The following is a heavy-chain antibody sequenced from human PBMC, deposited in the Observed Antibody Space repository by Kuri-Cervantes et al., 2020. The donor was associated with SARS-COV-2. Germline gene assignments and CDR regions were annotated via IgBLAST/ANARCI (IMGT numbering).Heavy chain of an antibody. J-gene: IGHJ4*02. CDR1: GGSISSSSYY. CDR2: IYYSGST. V-gene: IGHV4-39*07. Sequence: SETLSLTCTVSGGSISSSSYYWGWIRQPPGKGLEWIGSIYYSGSTYYNPSLKSRVTISVDTSKNPFSLKLSSVTAADTAVYYCARRSGYCSSTSCYFFDYWGQGTLVTVSS. CDR3: ARRSGYCSSTSCYFFDY. D-gene: IGHD2-2*01.